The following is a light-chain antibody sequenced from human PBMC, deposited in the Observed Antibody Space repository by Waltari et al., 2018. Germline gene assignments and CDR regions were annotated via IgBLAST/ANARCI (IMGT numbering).Light chain of an antibody. CDR1: SSDLGGYNY. CDR2: EVT. CDR3: TSYAVTKVV. Sequence: QSVLTQPPSASGFLGQSVAISCTVTSSDLGGYNYVSWYQQHPGNAPKLLIYEVTKRPSGVPDRFSGSKSGNTASLTVSGLQAEDEADYYCTSYAVTKVVFGGGTKLTVL. J-gene: IGLJ2*01. V-gene: IGLV2-8*01.